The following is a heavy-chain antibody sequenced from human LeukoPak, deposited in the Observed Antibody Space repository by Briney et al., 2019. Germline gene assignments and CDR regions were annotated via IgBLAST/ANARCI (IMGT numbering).Heavy chain of an antibody. V-gene: IGHV4-38-2*01. J-gene: IGHJ6*04. D-gene: IGHD3-10*01. Sequence: SETLSLTCVVSGYSISSGYYWGWIRQPPGQGLEWIGSIYRSGSTYYNPSLKSRVTISVDTSKNQFSLKLSSVTAADTAVYYCARVTYYGSGSYYSPYGMDVWGKGTTVTVSS. CDR1: GYSISSGYY. CDR3: ARVTYYGSGSYYSPYGMDV. CDR2: IYRSGST.